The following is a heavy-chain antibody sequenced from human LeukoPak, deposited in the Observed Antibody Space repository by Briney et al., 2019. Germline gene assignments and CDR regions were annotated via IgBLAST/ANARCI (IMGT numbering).Heavy chain of an antibody. CDR2: IYHSGST. J-gene: IGHJ5*02. V-gene: IGHV4-30-2*01. D-gene: IGHD4-17*01. Sequence: SQTLSLTCAVSGGSITSGAYSWSWIRQPPGKGLEWIGYIYHSGSTYYNPSLKSRVTISVHRSKNQFSLKLTSVTAADTTVYYCARGRADDGDTGEWFDPWGQGTLVTVSS. CDR3: ARGRADDGDTGEWFDP. CDR1: GGSITSGAYS.